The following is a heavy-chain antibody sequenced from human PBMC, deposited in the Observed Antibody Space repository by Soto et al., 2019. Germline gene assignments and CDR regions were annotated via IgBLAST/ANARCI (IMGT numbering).Heavy chain of an antibody. D-gene: IGHD5-18*01. CDR1: GFTFTLYW. V-gene: IGHV3-74*03. CDR3: ARGDTGYSYGKVDL. J-gene: IGHJ4*02. CDR2: VNSDGTGT. Sequence: GGSLTLSCEASGFTFTLYWMHWIRQAPGKGLVWVSRVNSDGTGTMYADSVKGRFTVSKDNAKNSVFLQMDSPRAEDAGVYFFARGDTGYSYGKVDLWGQGTLVTVYS.